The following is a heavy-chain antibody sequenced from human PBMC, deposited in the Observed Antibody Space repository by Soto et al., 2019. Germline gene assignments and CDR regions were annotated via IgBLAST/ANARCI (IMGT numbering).Heavy chain of an antibody. J-gene: IGHJ3*02. V-gene: IGHV3-23*01. Sequence: GGSLRLSCAASGFTFSSYSMSWVRRSPAKGLEWVSAISGSGGSTYYADSLKGRLTISRHNPKNPLYLQLNSLRAEDTAVYYCARPDSPGYYDRPFDIWGQGTMVTVSS. CDR1: GFTFSSYS. CDR3: ARPDSPGYYDRPFDI. CDR2: ISGSGGST. D-gene: IGHD3-22*01.